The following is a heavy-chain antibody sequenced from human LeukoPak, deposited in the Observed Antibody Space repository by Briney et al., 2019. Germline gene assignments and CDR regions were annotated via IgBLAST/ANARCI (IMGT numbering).Heavy chain of an antibody. J-gene: IGHJ5*02. V-gene: IGHV4-30-4*01. CDR1: GGSISSGDYY. CDR3: ARSHITIFGGSNWFDP. D-gene: IGHD3-3*01. CDR2: IYYSGGT. Sequence: SQTLSLTCTVSGGSISSGDYYWSWIRQPPGKGLEWIGYIYYSGGTYYNPSLKSRVTISVDTSKNQFSLKLSSVTAADTAVYYCARSHITIFGGSNWFDPWGQGTLVTVSS.